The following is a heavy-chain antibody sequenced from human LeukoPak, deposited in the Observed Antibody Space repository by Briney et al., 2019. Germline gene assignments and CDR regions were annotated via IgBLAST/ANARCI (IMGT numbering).Heavy chain of an antibody. CDR3: ARDRSTVTTWVDY. Sequence: QPGGSLRLSCAASGFTFSSYEMNWVRQAPGKGLEWVSYISNSGTTIYYADSVKGRFTISRDNAKNSLYLQMNSLRAQDTAVYYCARDRSTVTTWVDYWGQEALVTVSS. CDR2: ISNSGTTI. J-gene: IGHJ4*02. CDR1: GFTFSSYE. D-gene: IGHD4-17*01. V-gene: IGHV3-48*03.